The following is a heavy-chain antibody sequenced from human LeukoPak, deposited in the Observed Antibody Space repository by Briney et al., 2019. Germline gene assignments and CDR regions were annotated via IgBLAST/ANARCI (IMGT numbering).Heavy chain of an antibody. J-gene: IGHJ4*02. CDR1: GFTFSKNA. Sequence: GGSLRLSCAASGFTFSKNAMSWVRQAPGKGLEWVSSLSGSDADTYYADSVKGRFTISRDNAKNTAYLQMNSLRAEDTAVYYCAKDPYGTRYFDYWGQGTLVTAS. CDR2: LSGSDADT. V-gene: IGHV3-23*01. D-gene: IGHD2-2*01. CDR3: AKDPYGTRYFDY.